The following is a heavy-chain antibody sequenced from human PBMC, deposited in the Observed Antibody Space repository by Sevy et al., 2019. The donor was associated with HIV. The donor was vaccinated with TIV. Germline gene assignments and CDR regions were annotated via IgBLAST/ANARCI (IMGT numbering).Heavy chain of an antibody. CDR3: AREGCTKPHDY. CDR2: LSFGCGKI. D-gene: IGHD2-8*01. CDR1: GFAFYEYS. V-gene: IGHV3-23*01. Sequence: GGSLRLSCAASGFAFYEYSMSWIRQAPGKGLEWVATLSFGCGKINYADSVKGRFTISRDNSKNSLYLQMNNLRAEDTAVYYCAREGCTKPHDYWGQGTLVTVSS. J-gene: IGHJ4*02.